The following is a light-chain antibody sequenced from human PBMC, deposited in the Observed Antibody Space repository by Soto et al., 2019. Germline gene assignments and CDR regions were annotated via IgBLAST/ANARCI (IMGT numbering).Light chain of an antibody. CDR1: QSVGSN. J-gene: IGKJ5*01. V-gene: IGKV3D-15*01. CDR3: QHYVERSPIT. Sequence: RVMTQSPVILSVSPGERATLSCRASQSVGSNLAWYQQKPGQAPRLLIYGASTRATGIPDRFSGSGSGTEFTLTISSLQSEDFALYYCQHYVERSPITFGQGSRLDIK. CDR2: GAS.